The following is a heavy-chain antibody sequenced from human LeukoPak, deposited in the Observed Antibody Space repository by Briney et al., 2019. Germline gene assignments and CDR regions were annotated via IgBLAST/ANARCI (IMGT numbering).Heavy chain of an antibody. J-gene: IGHJ4*02. CDR1: GFTFKTVW. V-gene: IGHV3-15*01. CDR3: TAENYYLAY. CDR2: IKSNTDGGTT. Sequence: GGSLRLSCAASGFTFKTVWMYWVRQAPGTGLEWVGRIKSNTDGGTTDYAAPVKGRFTISRDDSKDTLYLQMNSLKTEDTAVYYCTAENYYLAYWGQGTLVTVSS. D-gene: IGHD3-22*01.